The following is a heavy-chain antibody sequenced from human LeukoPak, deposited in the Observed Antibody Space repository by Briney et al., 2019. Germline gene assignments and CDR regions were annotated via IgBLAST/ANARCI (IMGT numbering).Heavy chain of an antibody. CDR1: GFTVSSNY. J-gene: IGHJ3*02. CDR2: IYSGGST. D-gene: IGHD3-22*01. Sequence: PGGSLRLSCAASGFTVSSNYMSWVRQAPGKGLEWVSVIYSGGSTYYADSVKGRFTISRDNSKNTLYLQMNSLRAEDTAVYYCARDLSRDSSGTDAFDIWGQGTMVTVSS. CDR3: ARDLSRDSSGTDAFDI. V-gene: IGHV3-66*02.